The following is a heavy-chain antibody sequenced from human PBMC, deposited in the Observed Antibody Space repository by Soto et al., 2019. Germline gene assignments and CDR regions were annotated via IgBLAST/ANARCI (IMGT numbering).Heavy chain of an antibody. CDR2: IYYSGST. Sequence: SETLSLTCTVSGGSISSYYWSWIRQPPGKGLEWIGYIYYSGSTNYNPSLKSRVTISVDTSKDQFSLKLSSVTAADTAVYYCARVSGSGSYYKVYYYYGMDFWGQGTTVTVSS. D-gene: IGHD3-10*01. J-gene: IGHJ6*02. CDR3: ARVSGSGSYYKVYYYYGMDF. V-gene: IGHV4-59*01. CDR1: GGSISSYY.